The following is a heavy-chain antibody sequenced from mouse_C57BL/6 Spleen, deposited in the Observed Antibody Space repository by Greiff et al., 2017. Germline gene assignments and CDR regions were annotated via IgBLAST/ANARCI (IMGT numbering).Heavy chain of an antibody. Sequence: QVQLQQPGAELVKPGASVKLSCKASGYTFTSYWMHWVKQRPGRGLEWIGRIDPNSGGTKYNEKFKSKATLTVAKPSSTAYMQLSSLTSEDPAVYYCARELTVVATDWYSDVWGTGTTVTVSS. J-gene: IGHJ1*03. D-gene: IGHD1-1*01. CDR3: ARELTVVATDWYSDV. V-gene: IGHV1-72*01. CDR2: IDPNSGGT. CDR1: GYTFTSYW.